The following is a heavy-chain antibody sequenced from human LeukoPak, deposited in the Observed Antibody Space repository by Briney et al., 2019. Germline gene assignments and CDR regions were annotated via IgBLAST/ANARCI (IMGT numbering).Heavy chain of an antibody. Sequence: GGSLRLSCTTSGITFGDYAMSWVRQAPGKGLEWVAFIRPKVYGGTTEYAASVKGTITLSRADYKSIPQLQMDSLKTEDTAVYYCTGGNFWSGYWIDYWGQGTLFTVSS. CDR2: IRPKVYGGTT. CDR1: GITFGDYA. D-gene: IGHD3-3*01. J-gene: IGHJ4*02. CDR3: TGGNFWSGYWIDY. V-gene: IGHV3-49*04.